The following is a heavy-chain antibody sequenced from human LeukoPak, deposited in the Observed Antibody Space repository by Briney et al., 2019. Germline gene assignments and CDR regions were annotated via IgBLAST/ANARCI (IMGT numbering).Heavy chain of an antibody. J-gene: IGHJ5*02. CDR2: INHSGST. CDR3: AGHPFGSARFDP. Sequence: PSETLSLTCAVYGGSFSGYYWSWIRQPPGKGLEWIGEINHSGSTNYNPSLKSRVDISIDTSKNQFSLKLSSVTAADTAVYYCAGHPFGSARFDPWGQGTRVTVSS. D-gene: IGHD3-10*01. V-gene: IGHV4-34*01. CDR1: GGSFSGYY.